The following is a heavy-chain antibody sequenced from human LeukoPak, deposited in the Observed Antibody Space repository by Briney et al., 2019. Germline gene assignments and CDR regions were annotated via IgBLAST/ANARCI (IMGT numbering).Heavy chain of an antibody. Sequence: SETLSLTCTVSGGSINTYYWSWIRQPAGKGLEYIGRIYTSGSTNYNPSLKSRVTMSVDTSKNQFSLKLSSVTAADTAVYYCARRRMITFGGVIGGPGRWFDPWGQGTLVTVSS. D-gene: IGHD3-16*02. J-gene: IGHJ5*02. V-gene: IGHV4-4*07. CDR3: ARRRMITFGGVIGGPGRWFDP. CDR1: GGSINTYY. CDR2: IYTSGST.